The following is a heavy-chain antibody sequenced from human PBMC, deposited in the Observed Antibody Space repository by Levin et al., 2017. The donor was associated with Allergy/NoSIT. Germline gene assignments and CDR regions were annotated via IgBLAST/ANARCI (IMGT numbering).Heavy chain of an antibody. J-gene: IGHJ6*02. CDR1: GYTFTRFY. V-gene: IGHV1-46*01. CDR2: INPSGGST. Sequence: GESLKISCKASGYTFTRFYMHWVRQAPGQGLEWMGMINPSGGSTSYAQKFQGRVTMTRDTSTTTLYMELNSLRSEDTAVYYCTRGSSSGGSYPTYFYYGMDVWGQGTTVTVSS. D-gene: IGHD2-15*01. CDR3: TRGSSSGGSYPTYFYYGMDV.